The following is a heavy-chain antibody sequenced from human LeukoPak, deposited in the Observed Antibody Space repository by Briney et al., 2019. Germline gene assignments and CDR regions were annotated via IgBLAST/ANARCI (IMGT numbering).Heavy chain of an antibody. CDR1: GFTFSSYW. D-gene: IGHD2-15*01. CDR3: ARDALGYCSGGRCYSPFDF. J-gene: IGHJ4*02. V-gene: IGHV3-7*05. Sequence: PGGSPRLSCAASGFTFSSYWMTWVRQGPGKGLEWVATIDQVGSDKYYVDSVKGRFTISRDNAKNSLYLQVNSLRAEDTAMYYCARDALGYCSGGRCYSPFDFWGQGTLVTVSS. CDR2: IDQVGSDK.